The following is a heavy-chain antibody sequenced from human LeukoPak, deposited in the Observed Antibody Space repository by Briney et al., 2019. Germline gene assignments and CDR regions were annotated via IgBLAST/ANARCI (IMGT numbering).Heavy chain of an antibody. J-gene: IGHJ4*02. CDR3: ARTRYSGSYGGADN. CDR2: INWNGDST. D-gene: IGHD1-26*01. Sequence: GGSLRLSCAASGFTFSSYAMTWVRQAPGKGLEWVSGINWNGDSTGYADSVKGRFTISRDNAKNSLYLLLNSLRAEDTALYHCARTRYSGSYGGADNWGQGTLATVSS. V-gene: IGHV3-20*01. CDR1: GFTFSSYA.